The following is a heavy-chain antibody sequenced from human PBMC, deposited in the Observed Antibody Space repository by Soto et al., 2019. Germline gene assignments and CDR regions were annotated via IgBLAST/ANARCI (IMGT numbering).Heavy chain of an antibody. D-gene: IGHD6-13*01. Sequence: SETLSLTCNVSCSYISSYYWRWLRQPPGKGLEWIGYIYYSGSTNYNPSLKSRVTIPVDTSKNQFSLKMSSVTAADTPVYYSATDTPAGTLGRDYGGQGTVVTVSS. J-gene: IGHJ4*02. CDR1: CSYISSYY. V-gene: IGHV4-59*12. CDR2: IYYSGST. CDR3: ATDTPAGTLGRDY.